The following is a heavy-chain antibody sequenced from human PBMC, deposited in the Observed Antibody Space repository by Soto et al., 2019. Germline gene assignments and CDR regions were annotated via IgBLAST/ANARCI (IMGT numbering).Heavy chain of an antibody. Sequence: EVQLLESGGDLVQRGGSLRLSCAASGFTFSGYGISWVRQAPGKGLEWVSSITSSGSNTYYVDSVKGRFTISRDNSKNTLYLQMNSLTVEDTAVYYCAKEQGRVAAALDYWGQGTLVTVSS. J-gene: IGHJ4*02. CDR2: ITSSGSNT. D-gene: IGHD6-13*01. V-gene: IGHV3-23*01. CDR1: GFTFSGYG. CDR3: AKEQGRVAAALDY.